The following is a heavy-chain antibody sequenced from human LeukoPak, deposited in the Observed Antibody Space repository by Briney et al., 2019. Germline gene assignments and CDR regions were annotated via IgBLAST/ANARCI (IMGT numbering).Heavy chain of an antibody. V-gene: IGHV1-3*01. CDR3: ARGPRIAVAGAFDI. D-gene: IGHD6-19*01. CDR2: INAGNGNT. CDR1: GYTFTSYA. Sequence: ASVKVSCKASGYTFTSYAMHWVRQAPGQRLEWMGWINAGNGNTKYSQKFQGRVTITRDTSASTAYMELSSLRSEDTAVYYCARGPRIAVAGAFDIWGQGTMVIVSS. J-gene: IGHJ3*02.